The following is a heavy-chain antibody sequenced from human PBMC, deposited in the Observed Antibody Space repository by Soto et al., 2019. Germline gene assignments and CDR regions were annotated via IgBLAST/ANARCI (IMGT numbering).Heavy chain of an antibody. D-gene: IGHD6-19*01. J-gene: IGHJ6*02. CDR2: IIPIFGTA. V-gene: IGHV1-69*12. CDR3: ARALPSGWYGEDYHYGMDV. Sequence: QVQLVQSGAEVKKPGSSVKVSCKASGGTFSSYAISWVRQAPGQGLEWMGGIIPIFGTANYAQKFQGRVTITAGEPTGTAYMELSSLRSEDTAVYYCARALPSGWYGEDYHYGMDVWGQGTTVTVSS. CDR1: GGTFSSYA.